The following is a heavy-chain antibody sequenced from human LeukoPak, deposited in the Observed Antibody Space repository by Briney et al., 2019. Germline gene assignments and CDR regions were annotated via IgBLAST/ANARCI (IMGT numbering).Heavy chain of an antibody. J-gene: IGHJ5*02. Sequence: ASVKVSCKASGYTFTSYGISWVRQAPGQGLEWMGGISAYNGNTNYAQKLQGRVTMTTDTSTSTAYMELRSLRSDDTAVYYCARDWLRFLESSPGPFDPWGQGTLVTVSS. V-gene: IGHV1-18*01. CDR1: GYTFTSYG. D-gene: IGHD3-3*01. CDR2: ISAYNGNT. CDR3: ARDWLRFLESSPGPFDP.